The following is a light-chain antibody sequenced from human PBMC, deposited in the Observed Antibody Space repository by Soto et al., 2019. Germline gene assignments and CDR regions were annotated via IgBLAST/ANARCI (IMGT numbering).Light chain of an antibody. Sequence: EIGLTQSPGTLSLSPGERAALSCMASQSVTSSYSACYQQTPGQAPRFLTYGVPTGPPGIPDRFSGSRSGTDFPPTLSRLEPEAFPVHFCPVYGSSSKTSGQGTKVDI. V-gene: IGKV3-20*01. J-gene: IGKJ1*01. CDR3: PVYGSSSKT. CDR1: QSVTSSY. CDR2: GVP.